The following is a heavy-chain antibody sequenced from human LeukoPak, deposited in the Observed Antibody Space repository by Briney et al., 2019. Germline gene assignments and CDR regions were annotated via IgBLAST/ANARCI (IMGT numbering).Heavy chain of an antibody. CDR1: GFSFSSYW. Sequence: GGSLRLSCAASGFSFSSYWMSWVRQAPGKRLEWVANINQYGSEKYYVDSVKGRFTISRDNAKNSLSLQMNSLRAEDTAVYYCARDRPGRELLPYYMDVWGQGTTVTVSS. D-gene: IGHD2-15*01. J-gene: IGHJ6*03. CDR3: ARDRPGRELLPYYMDV. V-gene: IGHV3-7*01. CDR2: INQYGSEK.